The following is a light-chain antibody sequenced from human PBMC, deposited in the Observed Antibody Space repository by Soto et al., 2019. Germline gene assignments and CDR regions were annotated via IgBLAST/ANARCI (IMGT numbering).Light chain of an antibody. CDR3: QQYGSSPLFT. Sequence: EIVLTQSPGTLSLSPGERATLSCRASQSVSSSYLAWYQQKPGQAPRLLIYGASSRATSIPDSFSGSGSGTDFTLTISRLEPEDFAVYYCQQYGSSPLFTFGPGTKVDI. CDR1: QSVSSSY. V-gene: IGKV3-20*01. J-gene: IGKJ3*01. CDR2: GAS.